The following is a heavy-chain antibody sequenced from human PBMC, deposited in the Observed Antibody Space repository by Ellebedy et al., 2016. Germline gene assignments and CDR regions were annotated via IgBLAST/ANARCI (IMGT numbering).Heavy chain of an antibody. D-gene: IGHD3-22*01. CDR1: GFIFSSYA. Sequence: GGSLRLSCAASGFIFSSYAMSWVRQAPGKGPEWVSTITGSGDRTNYADSVKGRFTISRDSSKNTLDLQMNSLKTEDTAVYYCTREAYYYDRSGRWRSYYFDYWGQGTPVTVSS. CDR3: TREAYYYDRSGRWRSYYFDY. J-gene: IGHJ4*02. CDR2: ITGSGDRT. V-gene: IGHV3-23*01.